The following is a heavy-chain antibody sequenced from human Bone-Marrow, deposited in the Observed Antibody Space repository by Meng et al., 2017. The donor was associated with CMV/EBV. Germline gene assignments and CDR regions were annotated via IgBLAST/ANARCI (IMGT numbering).Heavy chain of an antibody. V-gene: IGHV3-53*01. CDR2: FYRGGST. Sequence: GESLKISCAASGFTVSSNYMSWVRQAPGKGLEWVSVFYRGGSTYYADSVKGRFTISRDNSKNTLYLQMNSLRAEDTAVYSCAKKLYGDYAFDIWGQGTMVTVSS. J-gene: IGHJ3*02. D-gene: IGHD4-17*01. CDR3: AKKLYGDYAFDI. CDR1: GFTVSSNY.